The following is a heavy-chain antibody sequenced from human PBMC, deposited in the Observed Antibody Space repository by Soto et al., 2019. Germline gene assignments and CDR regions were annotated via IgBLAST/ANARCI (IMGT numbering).Heavy chain of an antibody. CDR1: GGSISSYY. CDR2: IYYSGST. Sequence: QVQLQESGPGLVKPSETLSLTCTVSGGSISSYYWSWIRQPPGKGLEWIGYIYYSGSTNYNPSLKSRVTISVDTSKNQFSLKLSSVTAADTAVYYCARSGIAGRSLPNWFDPWGQGTLVTVSS. V-gene: IGHV4-59*01. J-gene: IGHJ5*02. D-gene: IGHD6-6*01. CDR3: ARSGIAGRSLPNWFDP.